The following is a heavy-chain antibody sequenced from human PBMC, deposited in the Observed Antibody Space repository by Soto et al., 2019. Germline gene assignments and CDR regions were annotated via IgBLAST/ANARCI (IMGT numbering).Heavy chain of an antibody. CDR3: ARAWRYSYGYFDY. J-gene: IGHJ4*02. V-gene: IGHV4-30-4*01. Sequence: SETLSLTCTVSGGSISSGDYYWSWIRQPPGKGLEWIGYIYYSGSTYYNPSLKSRVTISVDTSKNQFSLKLSSVTAADTAVYYCARAWRYSYGYFDYWGQGTLVTVSS. CDR1: GGSISSGDYY. CDR2: IYYSGST. D-gene: IGHD5-18*01.